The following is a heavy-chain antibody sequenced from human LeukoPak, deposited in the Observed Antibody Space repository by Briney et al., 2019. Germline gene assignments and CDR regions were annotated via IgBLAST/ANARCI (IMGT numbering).Heavy chain of an antibody. D-gene: IGHD3/OR15-3a*01. J-gene: IGHJ4*02. Sequence: SETLSLTCTVSGGSISSYYWSWIRHPPGKGLEWIGYIYYSGSTNYNPSFESRVTISVDTSKNQFSLRLTSVTAADTAVYFCARQTGSGLFILPGGQGTLVTVSS. V-gene: IGHV4-59*08. CDR2: IYYSGST. CDR3: ARQTGSGLFILP. CDR1: GGSISSYY.